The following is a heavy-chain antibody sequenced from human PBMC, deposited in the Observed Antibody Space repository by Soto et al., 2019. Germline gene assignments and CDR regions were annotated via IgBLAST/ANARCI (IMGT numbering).Heavy chain of an antibody. CDR2: IYHSGST. V-gene: IGHV4-38-2*02. Sequence: SETLSLTCAVSGYSISSGYYWGWIRQPPGKGLEWIGSIYHSGSTYYNPSLKSRVTISVDTSKNQFSLKLSSVTAAATAVYYCARDTQNYYDSSPYHYYGMDVWGEGTTVTVSS. D-gene: IGHD3-22*01. CDR1: GYSISSGYY. CDR3: ARDTQNYYDSSPYHYYGMDV. J-gene: IGHJ6*04.